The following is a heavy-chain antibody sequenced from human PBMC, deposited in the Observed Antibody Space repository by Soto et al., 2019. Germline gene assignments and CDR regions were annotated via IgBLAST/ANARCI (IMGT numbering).Heavy chain of an antibody. D-gene: IGHD6-19*01. CDR2: IYYSGNT. V-gene: IGHV4-39*01. J-gene: IGHJ3*02. Sequence: SETLSLTCSVSGDSINSDKYYWGWIRQPPGKGLEWIGSIYYSGNTYYNPSLKSRVTISVDTSKNQFSLKLSSVTAADTAVYYCARHLSSGWDDAFDIWGQGTMVTVSS. CDR3: ARHLSSGWDDAFDI. CDR1: GDSINSDKYY.